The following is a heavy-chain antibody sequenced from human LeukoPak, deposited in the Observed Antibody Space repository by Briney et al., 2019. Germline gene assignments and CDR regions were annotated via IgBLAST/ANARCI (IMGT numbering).Heavy chain of an antibody. J-gene: IGHJ4*02. V-gene: IGHV1-69-2*01. CDR1: GYTFTDYY. D-gene: IGHD6-13*01. Sequence: ASVKVSCKVSGYTFTDYYMHWVQQAPGKGLEWMGLVDPEDGETIYAEEFQGRVTITADTSTDTAYMELSSLRSEDTAVYYCATVKAAIAAAASFDYWGQGTLVTVSS. CDR2: VDPEDGET. CDR3: ATVKAAIAAAASFDY.